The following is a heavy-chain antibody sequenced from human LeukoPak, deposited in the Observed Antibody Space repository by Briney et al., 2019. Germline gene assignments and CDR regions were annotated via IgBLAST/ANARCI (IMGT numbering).Heavy chain of an antibody. V-gene: IGHV3-30*04. CDR1: GFTFSSYA. J-gene: IGHJ4*02. CDR3: ARDKVSTKGYSSGWSFDY. Sequence: GGSLRLSCAASGFTFSSYAMHWVRQAPGKGLEWVAVTSNDGINKYYSDSVKGRLTMSRDNSKNTLYLQMDSLRAEDTAVYYRARDKVSTKGYSSGWSFDYWGQGTLVTVSS. D-gene: IGHD6-19*01. CDR2: TSNDGINK.